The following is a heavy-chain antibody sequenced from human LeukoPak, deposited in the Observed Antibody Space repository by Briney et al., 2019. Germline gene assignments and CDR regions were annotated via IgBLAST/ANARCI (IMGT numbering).Heavy chain of an antibody. J-gene: IGHJ4*02. CDR1: GFTFNNYA. D-gene: IGHD3-10*01. Sequence: RAGGSLRLSCAASGFTFNNYAMSWVRQAPGKGLEWVSAISPGGSDTYYADSLRGRFTISRDNSKKTLSLQMSSLRAEDSAVYYCAKRGGYETMAAFDYWGQGTLVTVSS. CDR3: AKRGGYETMAAFDY. V-gene: IGHV3-23*01. CDR2: ISPGGSDT.